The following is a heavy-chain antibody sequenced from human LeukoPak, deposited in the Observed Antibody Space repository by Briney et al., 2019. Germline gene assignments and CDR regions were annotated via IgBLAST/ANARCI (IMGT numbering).Heavy chain of an antibody. CDR1: AGSISSDSYY. Sequence: SETLSLTCTVSAGSISSDSYYWGWIRQPPGKGLEWIGTIYYSGSTSYNPSLKSRVTISVDTSKNQFSLKLSSVTAADTAVYYCARLPTITFFDYWGQGTLVTVSS. CDR2: IYYSGST. CDR3: ARLPTITFFDY. D-gene: IGHD5-12*01. J-gene: IGHJ4*02. V-gene: IGHV4-39*01.